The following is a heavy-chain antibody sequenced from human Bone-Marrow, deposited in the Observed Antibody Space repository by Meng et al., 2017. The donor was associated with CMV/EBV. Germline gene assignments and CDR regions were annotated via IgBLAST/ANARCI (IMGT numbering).Heavy chain of an antibody. CDR2: IIPIFGTA. CDR1: GYTFSSYA. J-gene: IGHJ4*02. D-gene: IGHD5-12*01. Sequence: SVKVSCKASGYTFSSYAISWVRQAPGQGLEWMGGIIPIFGTANYAQKFQGRVTITTDQSTSTAYMELSSLRSEDTAVYYCARSLYGGSTRGVWYYFDYWGQGTLVTVSS. CDR3: ARSLYGGSTRGVWYYFDY. V-gene: IGHV1-69*05.